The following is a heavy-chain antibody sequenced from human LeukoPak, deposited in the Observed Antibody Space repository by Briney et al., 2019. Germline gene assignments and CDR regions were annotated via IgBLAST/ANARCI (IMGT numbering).Heavy chain of an antibody. J-gene: IGHJ5*02. V-gene: IGHV1-18*01. CDR2: ISAHNGNT. D-gene: IGHD2-2*02. CDR1: GDTFTSYG. Sequence: ASVKVSCKASGDTFTSYGISWVRQAPGQGLEWMGWISAHNGNTNYAQKLQGRVTMTTDTSTSTAYMELRSLRSDDTAVYYCARAGYCSSTSCYTSDWFDPWGQGTLVTVSS. CDR3: ARAGYCSSTSCYTSDWFDP.